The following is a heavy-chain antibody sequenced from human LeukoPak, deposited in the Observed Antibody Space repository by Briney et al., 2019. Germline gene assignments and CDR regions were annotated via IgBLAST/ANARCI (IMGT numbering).Heavy chain of an antibody. CDR1: GFTFSDYY. CDR3: AKDFLAGVRPEGSWPCYFDC. D-gene: IGHD6-13*01. CDR2: ISSSGSTI. V-gene: IGHV3-11*04. J-gene: IGHJ4*02. Sequence: TGGSLRLSCAASGFTFSDYYMSWIRQAPGKGLEWVSYISSSGSTIYYADSVKGRFTISRDNAKNSLYLQMNSLRAEDTAVYYCAKDFLAGVRPEGSWPCYFDCWGQGTLVTVSS.